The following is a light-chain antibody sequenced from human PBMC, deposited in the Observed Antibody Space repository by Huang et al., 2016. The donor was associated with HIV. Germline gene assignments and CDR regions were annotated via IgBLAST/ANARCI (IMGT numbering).Light chain of an antibody. CDR2: GAS. J-gene: IGKJ4*01. CDR3: QQFNNFPRT. V-gene: IGKV1D-13*01. Sequence: AIQLTQSPSSLSASVGDRVTITCRASQDISSGLAWFQQKPGKPLKLLIYGASTLEGGVPSRFSGSGSETYCSLTISSLQPEDSATYYCQQFNNFPRTFGGGTRVEIK. CDR1: QDISSG.